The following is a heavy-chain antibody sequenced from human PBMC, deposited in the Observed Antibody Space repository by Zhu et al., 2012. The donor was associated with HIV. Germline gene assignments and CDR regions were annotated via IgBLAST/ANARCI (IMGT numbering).Heavy chain of an antibody. J-gene: IGHJ2*01. CDR2: IYYSGST. CDR1: GGSISSHY. Sequence: QVQLQESGPGLVKPSETLSLTCTVSGGSISSHYWSWIRQPPGKGLEWIGYIYYSGSTNYNPSLKSRVTISVDTSKNQFSLKLSSVTAADTAVYYCARRGAGKXDSSGYYLRYFDLWGLAPWSLSPX. V-gene: IGHV4-59*11. D-gene: IGHD3-22*01. CDR3: ARRGAGKXDSSGYYLRYFDL.